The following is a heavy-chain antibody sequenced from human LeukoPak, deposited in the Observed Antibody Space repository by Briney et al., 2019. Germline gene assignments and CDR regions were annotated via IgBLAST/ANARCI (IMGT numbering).Heavy chain of an antibody. V-gene: IGHV3-23*01. J-gene: IGHJ4*02. CDR1: GFTFSSYA. CDR3: AKPSSGWYLFDY. CDR2: ISGSGGST. Sequence: GGSLRLSCAASGFTFSSYAMSWVRQAPGKGLEWVSAISGSGGSTYYADSVKGRFTISRDNSKNTLYLQMSSLRAEDTAVYYCAKPSSGWYLFDYWGQGTLVTVSS. D-gene: IGHD6-19*01.